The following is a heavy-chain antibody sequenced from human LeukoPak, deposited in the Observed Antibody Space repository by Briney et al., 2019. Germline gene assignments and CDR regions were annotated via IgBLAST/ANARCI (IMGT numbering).Heavy chain of an antibody. CDR3: AKDETDSSSWLNWFDP. Sequence: GGSLRLSCAASGFTFSSYSMNWIRQAPGKGLEWVSSITSSSNNIHYADSVKGRFTISRDNSKNTLYLQMNSLRAEDTAIYYCAKDETDSSSWLNWFDPWGQGTLVTVSS. J-gene: IGHJ5*02. D-gene: IGHD6-13*01. V-gene: IGHV3-21*01. CDR2: ITSSSNNI. CDR1: GFTFSSYS.